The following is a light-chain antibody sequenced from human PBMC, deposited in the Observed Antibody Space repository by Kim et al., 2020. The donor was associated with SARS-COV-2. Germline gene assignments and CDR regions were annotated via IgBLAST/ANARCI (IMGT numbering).Light chain of an antibody. V-gene: IGLV4-69*01. Sequence: SVKLTCTLSSGHSTYAIAWHQQQPEKGPRYLMKVNSDGSHSKGDGIPDRFSGSSSGAERYLTISSIHSEDEADYYCQTWDSGPWVFGGGTQLTVL. CDR1: SGHSTYA. CDR3: QTWDSGPWV. J-gene: IGLJ3*02. CDR2: VNSDGSH.